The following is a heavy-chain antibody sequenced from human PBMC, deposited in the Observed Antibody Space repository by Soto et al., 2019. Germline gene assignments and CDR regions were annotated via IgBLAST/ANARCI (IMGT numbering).Heavy chain of an antibody. V-gene: IGHV1-69*01. CDR1: GGTSSSYA. CDR3: ASGGTTVNRRFD. CDR2: IIPILDTT. J-gene: IGHJ4*01. Sequence: QVQVVQSGAEVKKPGSSVRVSCKASGGTSSSYAITWMRQAPGQGLEWMGGIIPILDTTDYAQKFQGRVTFTADESTSTVYMELSSLTSEDTAVYYCASGGTTVNRRFD. D-gene: IGHD4-4*01.